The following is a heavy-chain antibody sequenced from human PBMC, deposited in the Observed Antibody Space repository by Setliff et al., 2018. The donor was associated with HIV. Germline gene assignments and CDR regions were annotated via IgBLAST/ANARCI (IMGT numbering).Heavy chain of an antibody. CDR2: IYYSGNT. Sequence: SETLSLTCTVSGGSISSYFWSWIRQPPGKGLEWIGYIYYSGNTNYSPSLKSRVTISVDTSKNQVSLKLSSVTAADTAVYYCAREIYGGNSRPFDYWGQGTLVTVS. V-gene: IGHV4-59*01. J-gene: IGHJ4*02. CDR1: GGSISSYF. D-gene: IGHD4-17*01. CDR3: AREIYGGNSRPFDY.